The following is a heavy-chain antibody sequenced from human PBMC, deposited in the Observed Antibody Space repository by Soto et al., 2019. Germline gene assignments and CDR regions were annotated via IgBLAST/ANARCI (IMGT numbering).Heavy chain of an antibody. CDR2: INAANGDT. CDR3: VRRHVSAAGIDWFDP. V-gene: IGHV1-3*01. J-gene: IGHJ5*02. D-gene: IGHD6-13*01. CDR1: GYTFTSYG. Sequence: ASVKVSCKASGYTFTSYGIHWVRQAPGQRLEWMGWINAANGDTKYSPKFQGRVTITRDTSASTAYMELSSLRSEDTAVYYCVRRHVSAAGIDWFDPWGQGTLVTVSS.